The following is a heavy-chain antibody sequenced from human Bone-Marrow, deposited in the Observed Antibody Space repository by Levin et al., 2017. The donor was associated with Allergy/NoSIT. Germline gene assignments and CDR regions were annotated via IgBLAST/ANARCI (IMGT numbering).Heavy chain of an antibody. V-gene: IGHV3-53*01. Sequence: PSETLSLTCAASGFTISSNYMSWVRQAPGKGLEWVSVIYSGGSTYYADSVKGRFTISRDNSKNTLYLQMNSLRAEDTAVYYCARALRAVAGYYFDYWGQGTLVTVSS. J-gene: IGHJ4*02. CDR1: GFTISSNY. CDR2: IYSGGST. CDR3: ARALRAVAGYYFDY. D-gene: IGHD6-19*01.